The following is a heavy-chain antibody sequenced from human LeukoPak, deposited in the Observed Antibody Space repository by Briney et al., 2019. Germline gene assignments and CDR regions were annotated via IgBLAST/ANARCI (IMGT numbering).Heavy chain of an antibody. Sequence: GGSLRLSCAASGFTFSSYVMHWVRQAPGKGLELVAFIRYDGRNKYYADSVKGRFTISRDNSKNTLYLQMNSLRAEDTAVYYCAKDWGGYCSSTSCYSRRGYWGQGTLVTVSS. CDR2: IRYDGRNK. CDR3: AKDWGGYCSSTSCYSRRGY. V-gene: IGHV3-30*02. CDR1: GFTFSSYV. D-gene: IGHD2-2*01. J-gene: IGHJ4*02.